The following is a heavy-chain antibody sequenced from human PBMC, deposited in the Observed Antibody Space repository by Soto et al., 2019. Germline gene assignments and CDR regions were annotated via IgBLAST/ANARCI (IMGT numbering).Heavy chain of an antibody. D-gene: IGHD2-8*01. CDR1: GYTFTSYG. J-gene: IGHJ4*02. Sequence: GDYVQVSCKASGYTFTSYGISWVRQAPGQGLEWMGWISAYNGNTNYAQKLQGRVTMTTDTSTSTAHMELRSLRSDDTAVYYGARDREHGVAELTELYLDTWGKGTLV. CDR2: ISAYNGNT. V-gene: IGHV1-18*01. CDR3: ARDREHGVAELTELYLDT.